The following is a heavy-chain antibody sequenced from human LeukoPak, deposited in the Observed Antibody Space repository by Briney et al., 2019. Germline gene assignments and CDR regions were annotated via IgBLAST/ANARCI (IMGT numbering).Heavy chain of an antibody. CDR1: GGSFSGYY. J-gene: IGHJ4*02. CDR3: ARGRQWLVRY. Sequence: PSETLSLTCAVYGGSFSGYYWSWIRQPPGKGLEWIGEINHSGSTNYNPSLKSRVTISVDTSKNQFSLKLSSVTAADTAVYYCARGRQWLVRYWGQGTLVTVSS. V-gene: IGHV4-34*01. D-gene: IGHD6-19*01. CDR2: INHSGST.